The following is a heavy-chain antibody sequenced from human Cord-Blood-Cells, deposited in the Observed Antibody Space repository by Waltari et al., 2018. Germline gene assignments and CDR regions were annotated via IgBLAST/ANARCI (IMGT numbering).Heavy chain of an antibody. CDR3: ARRKGFWSGYYFDY. CDR2: MNPNSGNT. D-gene: IGHD3-3*01. CDR1: GYTFTSYD. Sequence: QVQLVQSGAEVKKPGASVKVSCKASGYTFTSYDITWVRQATGQGLEWMGWMNPNSGNTGYAQKFQGRVTITRNTSISTAYMELSSLRSEDTAVYYCARRKGFWSGYYFDYWGQGTLVTVSS. V-gene: IGHV1-8*03. J-gene: IGHJ4*02.